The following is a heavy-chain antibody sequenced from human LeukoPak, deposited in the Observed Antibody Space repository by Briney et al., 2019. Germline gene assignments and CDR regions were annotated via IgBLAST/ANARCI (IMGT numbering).Heavy chain of an antibody. CDR2: ISGSGGST. J-gene: IGHJ4*02. D-gene: IGHD3-22*01. CDR3: ARDYYDSSGYYYFDY. Sequence: QTGGSLRLSCAASGFTFSSYAMSWVRQAPGKGLEWVSAISGSGGSTYYADSVKGRFTISRDNSKNTLYLQMNSLRAEDTAVYYCARDYYDSSGYYYFDYWGQGTLVTVSS. V-gene: IGHV3-23*01. CDR1: GFTFSSYA.